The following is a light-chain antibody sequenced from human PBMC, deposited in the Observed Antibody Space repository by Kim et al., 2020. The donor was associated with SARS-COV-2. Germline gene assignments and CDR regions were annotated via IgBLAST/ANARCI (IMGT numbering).Light chain of an antibody. Sequence: SVAPGGTATMTGGGNRIGSKGVHWYQQKSGQAPVLVVHDDSDRPSGIPDRFSGSNSGNTATLSISRAEVGDEADYFCQVWDDGSLVFGGGTQLTVL. CDR3: QVWDDGSLV. V-gene: IGLV3-21*02. CDR1: RIGSKG. J-gene: IGLJ2*01. CDR2: DDS.